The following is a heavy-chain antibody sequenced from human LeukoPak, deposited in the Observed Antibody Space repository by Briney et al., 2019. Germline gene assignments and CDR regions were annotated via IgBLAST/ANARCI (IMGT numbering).Heavy chain of an antibody. V-gene: IGHV3-23*01. D-gene: IGHD1-1*01. J-gene: IGHJ6*02. Sequence: GGSLRLSCAASGFTFSSYAMSWVRQALGKGLEWVSAISGSGGSTYYADSVKGRFTISRDNSKNTLYLQMNSLRAEDTAVYYCAKDFNMLEPWMVGYYYYGMDVWGQGTTVTVSS. CDR2: ISGSGGST. CDR3: AKDFNMLEPWMVGYYYYGMDV. CDR1: GFTFSSYA.